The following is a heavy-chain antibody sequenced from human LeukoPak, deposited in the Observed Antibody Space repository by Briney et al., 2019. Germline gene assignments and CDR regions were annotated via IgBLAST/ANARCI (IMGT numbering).Heavy chain of an antibody. CDR3: TREHRGGYYFDY. CDR1: GGTFSSYA. V-gene: IGHV1-69*01. CDR2: IIPIFGTA. D-gene: IGHD3-10*01. Sequence: GASAKVSCKASGGTFSSYAISWVRQAPGQGLEWMGGIIPIFGTANYAQKFQGRVTITADESTSTAYMELSSLRSEDTAVYYCTREHRGGYYFDYWGQGTLVTVSS. J-gene: IGHJ4*02.